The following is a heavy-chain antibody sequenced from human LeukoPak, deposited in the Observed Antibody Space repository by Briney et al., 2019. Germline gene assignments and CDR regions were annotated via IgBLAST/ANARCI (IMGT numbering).Heavy chain of an antibody. J-gene: IGHJ3*02. CDR3: ARVGMIVVPLDAFDI. CDR1: GYSISSGYY. V-gene: IGHV4-38-2*01. CDR2: IYHSGST. Sequence: PSETLSLTCAVSGYSISSGYYWGWIRQPPGKGLEWIGSIYHSGSTNYNPSLKSRVTISVDTSKNQFSLKLSSVTAADTAVYYCARVGMIVVPLDAFDIWGQGTMVTVSS. D-gene: IGHD3-22*01.